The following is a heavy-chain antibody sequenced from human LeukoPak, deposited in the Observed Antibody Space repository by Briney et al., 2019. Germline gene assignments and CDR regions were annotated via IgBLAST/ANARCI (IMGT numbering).Heavy chain of an antibody. D-gene: IGHD2-2*02. J-gene: IGHJ6*03. CDR3: ARGDVVVPAAIGHYYYYCYMDV. V-gene: IGHV1-69*05. CDR2: IIPIFGTA. Sequence: GASVKVSCKASGGTFSSYAISWVRQAPGQGLEWMGGIIPIFGTANYAQKFQGRVTITTDESTSTAYMELSSLRSEDTAVYYCARGDVVVPAAIGHYYYYCYMDVWGKGTTVTVSS. CDR1: GGTFSSYA.